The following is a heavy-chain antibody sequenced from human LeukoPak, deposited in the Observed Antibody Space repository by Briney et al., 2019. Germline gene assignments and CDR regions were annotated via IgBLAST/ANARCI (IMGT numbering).Heavy chain of an antibody. Sequence: GASVKVSCKASGGTFSSYAISWVRQAPGQGLEWMGGIIPIFGTANYAQKFQGRVTITADESTSTAYMELSSLRSEDTAVYYCARVPNYYDSSGYQVPFDYWGQGTLVTVSS. CDR1: GGTFSSYA. V-gene: IGHV1-69*13. CDR2: IIPIFGTA. CDR3: ARVPNYYDSSGYQVPFDY. J-gene: IGHJ4*02. D-gene: IGHD3-22*01.